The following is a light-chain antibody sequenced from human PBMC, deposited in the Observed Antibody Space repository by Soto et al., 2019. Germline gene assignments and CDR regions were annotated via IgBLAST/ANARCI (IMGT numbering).Light chain of an antibody. V-gene: IGLV1-44*01. CDR3: AAWDDSLNGLYV. CDR1: SSNIGINT. Sequence: QPVLTQPPSASGTPGQRVTISCSGSSSNIGINTVNWYQQVPGTAPKLLIYTDNQRPSGVPDRFSGSKSGTSASLAISGLQSEDDADYYCAAWDDSLNGLYVFGTGTKVTVL. CDR2: TDN. J-gene: IGLJ1*01.